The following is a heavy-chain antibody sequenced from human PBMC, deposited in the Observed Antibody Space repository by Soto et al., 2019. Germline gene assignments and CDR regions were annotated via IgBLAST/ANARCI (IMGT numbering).Heavy chain of an antibody. CDR1: GGSISSYY. CDR2: IYYSGST. Sequence: SETLSLTCTVSGGSISSYYWSWIRQPPGKGLEWIGYIYYSGSTNYNPSLKSRVTISVDTSKNQFSLKLSSVTAADTAVYYCARVSYYDSSGYEGYYFDYWGQGTLVTVSS. D-gene: IGHD3-22*01. J-gene: IGHJ4*02. CDR3: ARVSYYDSSGYEGYYFDY. V-gene: IGHV4-59*01.